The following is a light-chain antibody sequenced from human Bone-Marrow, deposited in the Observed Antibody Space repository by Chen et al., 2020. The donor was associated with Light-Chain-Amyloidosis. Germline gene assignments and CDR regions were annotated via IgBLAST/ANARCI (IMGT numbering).Light chain of an antibody. Sequence: QSALTHPPSASGSPGQCVTISCTGTNSDVGRYDYVSWYQQHPGKAPKFWIYEVIKRSSGVPDRFSGSKSGNTASLTVSGLQAEDEADYYCCSYAGDSWVFGGGTKLTVL. J-gene: IGLJ3*02. CDR1: NSDVGRYDY. CDR3: CSYAGDSWV. V-gene: IGLV2-8*01. CDR2: EVI.